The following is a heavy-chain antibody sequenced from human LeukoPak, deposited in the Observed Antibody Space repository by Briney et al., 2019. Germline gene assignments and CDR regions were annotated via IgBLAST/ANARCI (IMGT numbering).Heavy chain of an antibody. CDR3: AGPSYSSRGSFQH. CDR2: MNPNSGNT. CDR1: GYTFTSYD. V-gene: IGHV1-8*01. Sequence: VASVKVSCKASGYTFTSYDINWVRQATGQGLEWMGWMNPNSGNTGYAQKFQGRVTMTRNTSISTAYMELCSLRSEDTAVYYCAGPSYSSRGSFQHWGQGTLVTVSS. J-gene: IGHJ1*01. D-gene: IGHD6-13*01.